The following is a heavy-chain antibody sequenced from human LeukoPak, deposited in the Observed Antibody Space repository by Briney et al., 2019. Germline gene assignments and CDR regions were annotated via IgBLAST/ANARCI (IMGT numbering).Heavy chain of an antibody. CDR1: GYSISSGSY. Sequence: SETLSLTCTVSGYSISSGSYWGWVRQPPGKGLEWIGSIYHSGSTYYNPSLKSRVTISVDTSKNKFSLKLSSVTAADTAVYYCARHRVGATDYWGQGTLVTVSS. V-gene: IGHV4-38-2*02. J-gene: IGHJ4*02. CDR2: IYHSGST. CDR3: ARHRVGATDY. D-gene: IGHD1-26*01.